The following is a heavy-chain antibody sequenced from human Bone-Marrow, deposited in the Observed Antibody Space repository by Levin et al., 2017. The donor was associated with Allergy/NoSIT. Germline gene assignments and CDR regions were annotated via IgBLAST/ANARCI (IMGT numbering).Heavy chain of an antibody. CDR1: GYTFTSYY. D-gene: IGHD6-19*01. Sequence: ASVKVSCKASGYTFTSYYMHWVRQAPGQGLEWMGIINPSGGSTSYAQKFQGRVTMTRDTSTSTVYMELSSLRSEDTAVYYCARARGIAVAGHRSSPTYWGQGTLVTVSS. J-gene: IGHJ4*02. CDR2: INPSGGST. CDR3: ARARGIAVAGHRSSPTY. V-gene: IGHV1-46*01.